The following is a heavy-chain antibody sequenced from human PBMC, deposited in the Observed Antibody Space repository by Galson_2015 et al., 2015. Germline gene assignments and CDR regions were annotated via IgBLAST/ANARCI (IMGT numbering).Heavy chain of an antibody. CDR3: AKRSGGNGGDFDY. CDR1: GFSFWSYA. V-gene: IGHV3-23*01. J-gene: IGHJ4*02. D-gene: IGHD2-21*01. Sequence: SLRLSCAASGFSFWSYAMRWVRQAPGKGLEWVSGISDDGGSTYYADSVRGRFTISRDNSKNTLYPQMNSLRVEDTAVYYCAKRSGGNGGDFDYWGQGTLVTVSS. CDR2: ISDDGGST.